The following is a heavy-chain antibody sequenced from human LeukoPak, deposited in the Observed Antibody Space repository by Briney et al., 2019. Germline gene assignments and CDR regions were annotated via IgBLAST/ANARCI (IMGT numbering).Heavy chain of an antibody. D-gene: IGHD3-3*01. CDR1: GGSISSSSYY. V-gene: IGHV4-39*01. Sequence: SETLSLTCTVSGGSISSSSYYWGWIRQPPGKGLEWIGSIYYSGSTYYNPSLKSRVTISVDTSKNQFSLKLSSVTAADTAVYYCARVFGAHRYYDFWSGYDNWFDPWGQGTLITVSS. CDR3: ARVFGAHRYYDFWSGYDNWFDP. J-gene: IGHJ5*02. CDR2: IYYSGST.